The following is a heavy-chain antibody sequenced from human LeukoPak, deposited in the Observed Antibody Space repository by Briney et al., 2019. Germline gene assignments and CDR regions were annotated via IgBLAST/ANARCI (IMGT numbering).Heavy chain of an antibody. CDR1: GLTFSSYW. CDR2: INPGGSSI. Sequence: GGSLRLSCAASGLTFSSYWMHWVRQVPGKGLVWVARINPGGSSITYADSVKGRFTISRDNAKNTLYLQMDSLRAEDTGVYYCARSNRADDYWGQGTLVTVSS. D-gene: IGHD1-14*01. CDR3: ARSNRADDY. J-gene: IGHJ4*02. V-gene: IGHV3-74*01.